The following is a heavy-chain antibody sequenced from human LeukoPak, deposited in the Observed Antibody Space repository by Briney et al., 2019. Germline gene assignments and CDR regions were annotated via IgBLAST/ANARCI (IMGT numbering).Heavy chain of an antibody. Sequence: GASVKVSCKASGYTFTSYDINWVRQATGQGLEWMGWMNPQSGNTGYAQKLQGRVTMTRNTSISTAYMELSSLRSEDRAVYYCARWEVATTVAAFDIWGQGTMVTVSS. CDR2: MNPQSGNT. D-gene: IGHD2-15*01. CDR3: ARWEVATTVAAFDI. J-gene: IGHJ3*02. CDR1: GYTFTSYD. V-gene: IGHV1-8*01.